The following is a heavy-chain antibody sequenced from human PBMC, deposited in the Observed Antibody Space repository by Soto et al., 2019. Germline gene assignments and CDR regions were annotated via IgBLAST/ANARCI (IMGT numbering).Heavy chain of an antibody. D-gene: IGHD2-15*01. Sequence: GFLTRAIAASGFSVSSYGMHWVRQAPGKGLVWVSRIDPYETGTNYADSVKGRFTISRDNAKNTLYLQMNSLRAEDTAVYYCKSDTFGGRDSWGQGTLVTVSS. CDR1: GFSVSSYG. CDR3: KSDTFGGRDS. V-gene: IGHV3-74*01. J-gene: IGHJ4*02. CDR2: IDPYETGT.